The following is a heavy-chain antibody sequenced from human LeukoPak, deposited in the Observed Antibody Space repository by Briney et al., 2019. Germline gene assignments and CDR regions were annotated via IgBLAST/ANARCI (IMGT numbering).Heavy chain of an antibody. CDR2: IYYSGST. V-gene: IGHV4-39*01. J-gene: IGHJ4*02. D-gene: IGHD2-15*01. CDR1: GGSISSSSYY. Sequence: SETQSLTCTVSGGSISSSSYYWGWIRQPPGKGLEWIGSIYYSGSTYYNPSLKSRVTISVDTSKNQFSLKLSSVTAADTAVYYCARHRDCSGGSCYWFGYWGQGTLVTVSS. CDR3: ARHRDCSGGSCYWFGY.